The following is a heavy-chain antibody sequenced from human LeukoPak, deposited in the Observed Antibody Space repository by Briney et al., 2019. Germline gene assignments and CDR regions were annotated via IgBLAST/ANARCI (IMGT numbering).Heavy chain of an antibody. Sequence: PSETLSLTCTVYGGSISSYYWSWIRQPPGKGLEWIGYIYYSGSTNYNPSLKSRVTISVDTSKNQFSLKLSSVTAADTAVYYCARGRTVTTKYGMDVWGQGTTVTVSS. V-gene: IGHV4-59*01. J-gene: IGHJ6*02. D-gene: IGHD4-17*01. CDR1: GGSISSYY. CDR3: ARGRTVTTKYGMDV. CDR2: IYYSGST.